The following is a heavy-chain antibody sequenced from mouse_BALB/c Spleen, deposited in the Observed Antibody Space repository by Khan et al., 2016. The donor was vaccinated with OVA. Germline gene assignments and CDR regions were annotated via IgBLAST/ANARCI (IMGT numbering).Heavy chain of an antibody. CDR1: GFSLNTYG. J-gene: IGHJ3*01. D-gene: IGHD2-14*01. V-gene: IGHV2-2*01. Sequence: QVQLKESGPGLVQPSHSLSITCTVSGFSLNTYGIHWIRQSQGKGLEWLGVIRSGGSTDYNGAFISRLNITKDNSKSQVFFKMNSLQTADTAIYSCARNSYMYDFTYWGQGTLVTVSA. CDR2: IRSGGST. CDR3: ARNSYMYDFTY.